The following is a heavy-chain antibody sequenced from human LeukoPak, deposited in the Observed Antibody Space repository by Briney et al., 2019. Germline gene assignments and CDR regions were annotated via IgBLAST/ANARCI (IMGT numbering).Heavy chain of an antibody. CDR1: GGSISSYY. Sequence: SETLSLTCTVSGGSISSYYWSWIRQPPGKGLEWVGYIYYSGSTNYNPSLKSRVTISIDTSKNQFSLKLSSVTAADTAVYYCARPAPTGTKSTWGQGTLVTVSS. J-gene: IGHJ4*02. CDR2: IYYSGST. V-gene: IGHV4-59*08. D-gene: IGHD1-1*01. CDR3: ARPAPTGTKST.